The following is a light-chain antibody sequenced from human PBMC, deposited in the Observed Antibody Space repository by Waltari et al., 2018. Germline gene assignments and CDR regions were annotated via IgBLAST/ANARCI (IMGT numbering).Light chain of an antibody. J-gene: IGLJ1*01. V-gene: IGLV2-23*02. CDR3: LSYSGRSDYV. Sequence: QSALTQPASVSGSPGQAITISCTGTSTNVGGYNLVSWYRQYPGKAPELMIFGVSERTSGISNRLSCSKSGNTATLTISGLQAEDEADYYCLSYSGRSDYVFGTGTRV. CDR2: GVS. CDR1: STNVGGYNL.